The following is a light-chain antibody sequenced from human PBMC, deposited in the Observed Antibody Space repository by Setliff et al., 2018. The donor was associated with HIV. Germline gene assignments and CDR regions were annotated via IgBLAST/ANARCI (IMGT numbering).Light chain of an antibody. J-gene: IGLJ1*01. CDR3: GSYAGTNNNLYV. CDR2: GNN. V-gene: IGLV1-40*01. Sequence: QSALTQPPSVSGAPGQRVTISCTGSSSNIGAGYAVHWYQQLPGTAPKLLIYGNNNRPSGVPDRFSGSKSGTSASLAITGLQAEDETDYYCGSYAGTNNNLYVFGTGTKVTVL. CDR1: SSNIGAGYA.